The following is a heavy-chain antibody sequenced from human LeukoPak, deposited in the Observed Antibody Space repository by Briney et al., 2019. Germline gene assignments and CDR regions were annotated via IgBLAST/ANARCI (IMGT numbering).Heavy chain of an antibody. CDR2: INPSGGST. Sequence: ASVKVSCKASGYTFTSYYMHWVRQAPGQGLEWMGIINPSGGSTSYAQKFQGRVTMTRDMSTSTVYMELSSLRSEDTAVYYCARQLRERRGYSGYDYDAFDIWGQGTMVTVSS. J-gene: IGHJ3*02. CDR3: ARQLRERRGYSGYDYDAFDI. V-gene: IGHV1-46*01. CDR1: GYTFTSYY. D-gene: IGHD5-12*01.